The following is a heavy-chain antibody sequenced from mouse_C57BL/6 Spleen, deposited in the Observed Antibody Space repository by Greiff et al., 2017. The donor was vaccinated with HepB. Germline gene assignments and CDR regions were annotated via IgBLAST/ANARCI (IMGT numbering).Heavy chain of an antibody. Sequence: QVQLQQPGAELVKPGASVKLSCKASGYTFTSSWMHWVKQRPGQGLEWIGMIYPNSGSTNSNEKFKSKATLTVDKSSSTAYMQLSSLTSEDSAVYYCARSVGNYFDYWGQGTTLTVSS. J-gene: IGHJ2*01. V-gene: IGHV1-64*01. D-gene: IGHD1-1*02. CDR1: GYTFTSSW. CDR3: ARSVGNYFDY. CDR2: IYPNSGST.